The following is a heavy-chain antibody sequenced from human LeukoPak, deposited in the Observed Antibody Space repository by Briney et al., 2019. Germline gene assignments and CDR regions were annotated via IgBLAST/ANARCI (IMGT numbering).Heavy chain of an antibody. CDR3: AKDNHYSDSDTYYYYFDL. Sequence: PGGSLRLSCVASGVTFGDYWMSWVRQAPGKGLEWVAKIQQDGGEKYYVDSVRGRFTISRDNAKKSLYLQMNNLRAEDTAMYFCAKDNHYSDSDTYYYYFDLWGQGTLVTVSS. J-gene: IGHJ4*02. D-gene: IGHD3-22*01. CDR1: GVTFGDYW. V-gene: IGHV3-7*01. CDR2: IQQDGGEK.